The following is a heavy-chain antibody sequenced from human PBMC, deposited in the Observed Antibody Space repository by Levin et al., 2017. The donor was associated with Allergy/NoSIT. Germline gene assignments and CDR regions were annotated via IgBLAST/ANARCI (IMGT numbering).Heavy chain of an antibody. J-gene: IGHJ3*02. CDR1: GFTLSSYE. V-gene: IGHV3-48*03. D-gene: IGHD3-3*01. Sequence: GESLKISCAASGFTLSSYEMNWVRQAPGKGLEWISYISSSGSTIYYADSVRGRFTISRDNAKNSLYLQMNSLRAEDTAIYYCAREGFYDFWRTMQTPPQSGHDIFDIWGQGTMVTVSS. CDR2: ISSSGSTI. CDR3: AREGFYDFWRTMQTPPQSGHDIFDI.